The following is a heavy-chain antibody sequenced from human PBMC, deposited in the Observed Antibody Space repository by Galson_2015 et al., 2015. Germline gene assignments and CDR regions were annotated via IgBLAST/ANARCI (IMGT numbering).Heavy chain of an antibody. CDR1: GGSISTGAYY. D-gene: IGHD4-17*01. Sequence: TLSLTCTVSGGSISTGAYYWSWVRQHPGKGLEWIGYICYSGSTYYNPSLKSRVTISVDTSKNQFSLKLSSVTAADTAVYYCARKHDYGAYHFDYWGRGTLVTVSS. V-gene: IGHV4-31*03. J-gene: IGHJ4*02. CDR3: ARKHDYGAYHFDY. CDR2: ICYSGST.